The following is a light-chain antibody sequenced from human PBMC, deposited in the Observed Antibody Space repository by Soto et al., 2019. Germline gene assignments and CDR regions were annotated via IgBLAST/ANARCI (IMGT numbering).Light chain of an antibody. V-gene: IGKV1-33*01. CDR1: QDISNY. CDR3: QQYDNLPLT. CDR2: DAS. Sequence: DIQMTQSPSSLSASVGDRVIITCQASQDISNYLNWYQQKPGKAPKLLIYDASNLETGVPSRFSGSGSGTDFTFTISSLQPEDIATYYCQQYDNLPLTFGGGTKVDI. J-gene: IGKJ4*01.